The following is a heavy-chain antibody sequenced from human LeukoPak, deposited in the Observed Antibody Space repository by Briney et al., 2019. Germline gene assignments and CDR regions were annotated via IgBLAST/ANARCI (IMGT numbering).Heavy chain of an antibody. V-gene: IGHV3-7*02. CDR3: ARATFSSSGHSY. D-gene: IGHD6-13*01. Sequence: SGGSLRLSCAASGFTLSSHWMSWVCQAPGKGLEWVANIKQDGSEKYYVDSVKGRFTISRDNAKNSLYLQMDSLRAEDTGVYYCARATFSSSGHSYWGQGTLVTVSS. J-gene: IGHJ4*02. CDR2: IKQDGSEK. CDR1: GFTLSSHW.